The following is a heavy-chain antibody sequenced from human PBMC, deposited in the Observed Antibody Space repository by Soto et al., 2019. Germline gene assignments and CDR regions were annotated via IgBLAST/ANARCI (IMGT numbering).Heavy chain of an antibody. D-gene: IGHD1-26*01. Sequence: APVKVSCKASGYTFTGYDITWVRQATGQGLEWMGWMNPNSGHTGYAQKFQGRVTMTRNTSISTAYMELSSLRSEDTAVYYCARLQVGATGSYWGQGTLVTVS. V-gene: IGHV1-8*01. CDR1: GYTFTGYD. CDR2: MNPNSGHT. J-gene: IGHJ4*02. CDR3: ARLQVGATGSY.